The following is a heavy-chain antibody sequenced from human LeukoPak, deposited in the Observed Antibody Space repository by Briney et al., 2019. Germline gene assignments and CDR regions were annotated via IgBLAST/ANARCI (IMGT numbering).Heavy chain of an antibody. CDR1: GGSISSSSYY. J-gene: IGHJ6*03. Sequence: SETLSLTCTVSGGSISSSSYYWGWIRQPPGKGLEWIGSIYYSGSTYYNPSLKSRVTISVDTSKNQFSLKLSSVTAADTAVYYCARLSPSASFDWLFHGDYYYYMAVWGKGTTVTISS. CDR2: IYYSGST. V-gene: IGHV4-39*01. D-gene: IGHD3-9*01. CDR3: ARLSPSASFDWLFHGDYYYYMAV.